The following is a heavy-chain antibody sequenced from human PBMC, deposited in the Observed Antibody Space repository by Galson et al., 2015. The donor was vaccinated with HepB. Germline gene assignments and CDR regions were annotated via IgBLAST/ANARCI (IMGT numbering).Heavy chain of an antibody. Sequence: SVKVSCKASGYTFTSYDTNWVRQATGQGLEWMGWMNPNSGNTGYAQKFQGRVTMTRNTSISTAYMELSSLRSEDTAVYYCARGQRSWLVELVYWGQGTLVTVSS. J-gene: IGHJ4*02. CDR3: ARGQRSWLVELVY. CDR2: MNPNSGNT. V-gene: IGHV1-8*01. D-gene: IGHD6-19*01. CDR1: GYTFTSYD.